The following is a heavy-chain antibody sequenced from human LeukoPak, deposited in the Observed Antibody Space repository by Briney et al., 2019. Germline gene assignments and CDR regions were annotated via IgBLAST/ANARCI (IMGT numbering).Heavy chain of an antibody. Sequence: SETLSLTCAVYGGSFSGYYWSWIRQPPGKGLEWIGEINHSGSTNYNPSLKSRVTISVDTSKNQFSLKLSSVTAADTAVYYCARRNDYGGCIDYWGQGTLVTVSS. CDR2: INHSGST. CDR3: ARRNDYGGCIDY. CDR1: GGSFSGYY. V-gene: IGHV4-34*01. D-gene: IGHD4-17*01. J-gene: IGHJ4*02.